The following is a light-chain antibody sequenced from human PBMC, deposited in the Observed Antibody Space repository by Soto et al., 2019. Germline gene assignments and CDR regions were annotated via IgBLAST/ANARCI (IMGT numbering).Light chain of an antibody. CDR1: QSISAY. V-gene: IGKV1-39*01. CDR3: QQSLTTLYD. J-gene: IGKJ2*01. CDR2: AAS. Sequence: GDRVTITCRASQSISAYLNWYQQKPGKTPKLLICAASSLQSGVPSRFSGSGSGTDFALTISSLRPEDFVTYYFQQSLTTLYDFGPCTTVHIX.